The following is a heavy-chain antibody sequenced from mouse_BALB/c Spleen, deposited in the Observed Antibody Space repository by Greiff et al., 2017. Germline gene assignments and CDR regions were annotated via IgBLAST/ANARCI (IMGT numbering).Heavy chain of an antibody. CDR2: ISCYNGAT. J-gene: IGHJ3*01. CDR1: GYSFTGYY. V-gene: IGHV1S34*01. CDR3: ARSGRQRGLREDWFDY. D-gene: IGHD3-2*01. Sequence: LVKTGASVKISCKASGYSFTGYYMHWVKQSHGKSLEWIGYISCYNGATSYNQKFKGKATFTVDTSSSTAYMQFNSLTSEDSAVYWWARSGRQRGLREDWFDYWGEGTAVTGSA.